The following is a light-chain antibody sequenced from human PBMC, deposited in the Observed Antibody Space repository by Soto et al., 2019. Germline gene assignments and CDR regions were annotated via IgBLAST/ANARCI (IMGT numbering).Light chain of an antibody. CDR1: QSVNSNY. CDR2: GAS. CDR3: QQHGSSPT. J-gene: IGKJ4*01. Sequence: EIVLTQSPGTLSLSPGERATLSCRASQSVNSNYLAWYQQKFGQPPRLLIYGASSRATGIPDRFSASGSGTDFTLTISRLEPEDFAVYYCQQHGSSPTFGGGTKVAIK. V-gene: IGKV3-20*01.